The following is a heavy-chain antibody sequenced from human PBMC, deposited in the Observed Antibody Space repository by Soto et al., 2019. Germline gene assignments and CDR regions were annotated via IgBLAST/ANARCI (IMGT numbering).Heavy chain of an antibody. V-gene: IGHV1-2*04. CDR1: GYTFTGYY. CDR2: INPNSGGT. CDR3: ARSMVRGVIISSYYGMDV. D-gene: IGHD3-10*01. J-gene: IGHJ6*02. Sequence: QVQLVQSGAEVKKPGASVKVSCKASGYTFTGYYMHWVRQAPGQGLEWMGWINPNSGGTNYAQKFQGWVTMTRDTSIRTAYMELSRLRSDDTAVYYCARSMVRGVIISSYYGMDVWGQGTTVTVSS.